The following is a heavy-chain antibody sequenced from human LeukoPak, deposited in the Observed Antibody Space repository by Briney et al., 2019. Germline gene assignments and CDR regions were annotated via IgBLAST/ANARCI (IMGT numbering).Heavy chain of an antibody. Sequence: ASVKVSCKVSGYTLTELSMHWVRQAPGKGLEWMGGFDPEDGETIYAQKFQGRVTMTEDTSTDTAYMELSSLRSEDTAVYYCATGHCSSTSCYSFDYWGQGTLVTVSS. CDR2: FDPEDGET. V-gene: IGHV1-24*01. CDR1: GYTLTELS. D-gene: IGHD2-2*01. J-gene: IGHJ4*02. CDR3: ATGHCSSTSCYSFDY.